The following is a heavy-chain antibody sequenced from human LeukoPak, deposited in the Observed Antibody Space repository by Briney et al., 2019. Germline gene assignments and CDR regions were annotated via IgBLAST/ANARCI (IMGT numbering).Heavy chain of an antibody. V-gene: IGHV3-48*03. CDR2: ISRSGTTI. CDR1: GFTFSSYE. D-gene: IGHD2-15*01. J-gene: IGHJ4*02. Sequence: GGSLRLSCAASGFTFSSYEMNWVRQAPGRGLEWVSFISRSGTTIYYADSVKGRFTISRDNAKNSLYLQMNSLRTEDTALYYCAKDMGNCSGGSCYSSAFDYWGQGTLVTVSS. CDR3: AKDMGNCSGGSCYSSAFDY.